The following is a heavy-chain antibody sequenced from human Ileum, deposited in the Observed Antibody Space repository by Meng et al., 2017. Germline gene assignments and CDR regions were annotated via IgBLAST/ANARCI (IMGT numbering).Heavy chain of an antibody. D-gene: IGHD1-26*01. CDR1: GDSVSSNSAG. CDR3: AKDGTSGSYLGLYY. V-gene: IGHV6-1*01. CDR2: TYYRSKWYN. Sequence: VPLQQSGPGLVKPSQTLSLTFAISGDSVSSNSAGWNWIRQSPSRGLEWLGRTYYRSKWYNDYAVSVKSRITINPDTSKNQFSLQLNSVTPEDTAVYYCAKDGTSGSYLGLYYWCQGTLVTVSS. J-gene: IGHJ4*02.